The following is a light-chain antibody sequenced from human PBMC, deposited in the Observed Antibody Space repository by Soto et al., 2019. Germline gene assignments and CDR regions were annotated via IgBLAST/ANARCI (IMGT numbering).Light chain of an antibody. J-gene: IGLJ1*01. CDR3: SSYTTRTTLYV. Sequence: QSVLTQPASVSGSPGQSITISCTGTSSDVGSYNYVSWYQLHPGKAPKLMIYVVSNRPSGVSNRFSGSKSGDTASLTISGLQAEDEADYYCSSYTTRTTLYVFGTGTKVTVL. CDR2: VVS. CDR1: SSDVGSYNY. V-gene: IGLV2-14*01.